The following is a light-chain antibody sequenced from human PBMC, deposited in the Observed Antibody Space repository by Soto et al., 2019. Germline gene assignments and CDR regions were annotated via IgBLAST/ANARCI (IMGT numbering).Light chain of an antibody. CDR1: QSLLHSNGYNY. V-gene: IGKV2-28*01. CDR3: MQVLQTPLT. Sequence: DIVMTQSPLSLPVTPGEPASSSCRSSQSLLHSNGYNYLGWFLQKPGQSPQLLIYLGSGRASGVPVRFSGSGSGTDFTLKISGVEAEDVGVYYCMQVLQTPLTFGGGTKVEIK. CDR2: LGS. J-gene: IGKJ4*01.